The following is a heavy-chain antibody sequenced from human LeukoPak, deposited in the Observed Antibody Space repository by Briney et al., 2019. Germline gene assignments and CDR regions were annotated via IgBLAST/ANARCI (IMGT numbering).Heavy chain of an antibody. V-gene: IGHV4-4*07. CDR1: GGSISSYY. CDR3: ARVKTCTSWANARNNYYDYMAV. J-gene: IGHJ6*03. CDR2: IYPSGST. Sequence: SETLSLTCTVSGGSISSYYWSWIRQPPGKGLEWIGRIYPSGSTNYNPSLKSRVTMSVDTSNNQFSLKLSSVTAADTAVYYCARVKTCTSWANARNNYYDYMAVWGKGTTVTVPS. D-gene: IGHD4/OR15-4a*01.